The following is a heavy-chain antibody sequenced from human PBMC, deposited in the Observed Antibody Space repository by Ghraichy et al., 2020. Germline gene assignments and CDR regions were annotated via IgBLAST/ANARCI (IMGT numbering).Heavy chain of an antibody. CDR1: GFTFSSYG. D-gene: IGHD3-10*01. CDR3: ARDRRSGSYYLGY. J-gene: IGHJ4*02. Sequence: GESLNISCAASGFTFSSYGMHWVRQAPGKGLEWVAVIWYDGSNKYYADSVKGRFTISRDNSKNTLYLQMNSLRAEDTAVYYCARDRRSGSYYLGYWGQGTLVTVSS. V-gene: IGHV3-33*08. CDR2: IWYDGSNK.